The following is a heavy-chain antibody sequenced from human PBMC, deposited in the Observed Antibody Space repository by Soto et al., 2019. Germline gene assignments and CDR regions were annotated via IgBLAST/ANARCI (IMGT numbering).Heavy chain of an antibody. CDR2: IIPIFGTA. D-gene: IGHD2-2*02. CDR1: GGTFSSYA. J-gene: IGHJ5*02. CDR3: AKDRDIVVVPAAIGFWFDP. Sequence: SVKVSCKASGGTFSSYAISWVRQAPGQGLEWMGGIIPIFGTANYAQKFQGRVTITADESTSTAYMELSSLRAEDTAVYYCAKDRDIVVVPAAIGFWFDPWGQGTLVTVSS. V-gene: IGHV1-69*13.